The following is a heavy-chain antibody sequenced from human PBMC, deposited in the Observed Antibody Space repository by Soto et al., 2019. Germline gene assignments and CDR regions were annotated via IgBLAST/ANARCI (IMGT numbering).Heavy chain of an antibody. CDR2: IFSGGST. D-gene: IGHD5-18*01. CDR1: GFSVSSNY. Sequence: EVQVVESGGGLVQPGGSLRLSCAASGFSVSSNYMSWVRQAPGKGLEWVSIIFSGGSTYYADSVKGRFTISRDNSTNTLFLQMNSLRAEDTAVYYGARGASGYSYRSPAVDSWGQGTLVTVSS. CDR3: ARGASGYSYRSPAVDS. V-gene: IGHV3-66*01. J-gene: IGHJ4*02.